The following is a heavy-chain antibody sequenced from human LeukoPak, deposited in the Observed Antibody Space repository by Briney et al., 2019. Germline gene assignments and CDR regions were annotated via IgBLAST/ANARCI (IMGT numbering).Heavy chain of an antibody. J-gene: IGHJ4*02. CDR2: ISGPGDSA. CDR1: GFTFSSYA. V-gene: IGHV3-23*01. CDR3: AKDRENAAPNDFDY. Sequence: GGSLRLSCAASGFTFSSYAMSCVREAPGKGLEWVSTISGPGDSAYYEDSVKGRFTISRDKSKRAVYLQMNSLRAEDTAVYYCAKDRENAAPNDFDYWGQGTLVTVSS. D-gene: IGHD1-26*01.